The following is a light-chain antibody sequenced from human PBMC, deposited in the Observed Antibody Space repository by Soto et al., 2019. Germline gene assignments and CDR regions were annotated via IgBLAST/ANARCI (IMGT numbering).Light chain of an antibody. CDR1: QSVSSY. V-gene: IGKV3-11*01. Sequence: EIVLAQSPATLYLSPGERATLSCRASQSVSSYSAWYQQKPGQAPRLLIYDASNRATGFPARFSGSGSGTDFTLTISSLEPEDFAVYYCQQRSNWPLTFGPGTKVDIE. CDR2: DAS. J-gene: IGKJ3*01. CDR3: QQRSNWPLT.